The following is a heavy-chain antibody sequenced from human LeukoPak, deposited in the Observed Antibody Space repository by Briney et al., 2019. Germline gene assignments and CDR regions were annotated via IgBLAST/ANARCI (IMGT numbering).Heavy chain of an antibody. Sequence: GGSLRLSCAASGFTFSSYWVSWVRQAPGKGLEWVANIKQDGSEKYYVDSVKGRFTISRDNAKNSLYLQMNSLRAEDTAVYYCTIYGDYEGAFDIWGQGTMVTVSS. CDR1: GFTFSSYW. V-gene: IGHV3-7*01. D-gene: IGHD4-17*01. CDR2: IKQDGSEK. CDR3: TIYGDYEGAFDI. J-gene: IGHJ3*02.